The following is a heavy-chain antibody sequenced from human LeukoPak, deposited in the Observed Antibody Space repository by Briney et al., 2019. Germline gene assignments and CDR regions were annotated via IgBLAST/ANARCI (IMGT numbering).Heavy chain of an antibody. CDR1: GYSISSGYY. CDR2: IYHSGST. V-gene: IGHV4-38-2*02. Sequence: SETLSVSCTVSGYSISSGYYWGWIRQPPGKGLEWIGSIYHSGSTYYNPSLKSRVTISVDTSKNQFSLKLSSVTAADTAVYYCARDDSSDLDYWGQGTLVTVSS. J-gene: IGHJ4*02. CDR3: ARDDSSDLDY. D-gene: IGHD3-22*01.